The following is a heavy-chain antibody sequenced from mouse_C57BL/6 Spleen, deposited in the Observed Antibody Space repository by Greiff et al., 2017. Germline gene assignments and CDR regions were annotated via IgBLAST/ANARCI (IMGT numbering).Heavy chain of an antibody. V-gene: IGHV1-53*01. CDR3: ARDYYGVAGNYFDY. CDR1: GYTFTSYW. D-gene: IGHD1-1*01. Sequence: QVQLQQPGTELVKPGASVKLSCKASGYTFTSYWMHWVKQRPGQGLEWIGNINPSNGGTNYNEKFKSKATLTVDKSSRTAYMQLSSLTSEDAAVYYCARDYYGVAGNYFDYWGQGTTLTGSS. J-gene: IGHJ2*01. CDR2: INPSNGGT.